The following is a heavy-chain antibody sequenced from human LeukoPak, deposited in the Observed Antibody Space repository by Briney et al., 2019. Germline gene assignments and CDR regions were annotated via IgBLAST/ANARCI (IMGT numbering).Heavy chain of an antibody. Sequence: SETLSLTCTVSGGSISSGSYYWSWIRQPAGKGLEWIGRIYTSGSTNYNPSLKSRVTISVDTSKNHFSLKLSSVTAADTAVYYCARVIAPRVRGVTSVPYYFDYWGQGTLVTVSS. V-gene: IGHV4-61*02. CDR2: IYTSGST. D-gene: IGHD3-10*01. J-gene: IGHJ4*02. CDR3: ARVIAPRVRGVTSVPYYFDY. CDR1: GGSISSGSYY.